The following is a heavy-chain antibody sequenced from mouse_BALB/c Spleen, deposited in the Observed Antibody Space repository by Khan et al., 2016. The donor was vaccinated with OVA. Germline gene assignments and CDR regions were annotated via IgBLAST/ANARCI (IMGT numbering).Heavy chain of an antibody. CDR2: INPTSGFT. V-gene: IGHV1-7*01. Sequence: QVQLQQSGAELAKPGASVKMSCKASGYTFTTYWMHWVKQRPGQGLEWIGYINPTSGFTDYNQKFKDKATLTADKSSRTDYMQLSSLTSDDSAVYYCARERSDYWGQGTTLTVSS. CDR3: ARERSDY. J-gene: IGHJ2*01. CDR1: GYTFTTYW.